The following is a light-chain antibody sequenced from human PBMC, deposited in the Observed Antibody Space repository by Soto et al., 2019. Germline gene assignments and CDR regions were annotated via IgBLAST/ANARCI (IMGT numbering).Light chain of an antibody. CDR3: SSYAGSSNV. V-gene: IGLV2-8*01. CDR1: SSDVGGYNY. CDR2: EVN. Sequence: QSVLTQSPSASGSPGQSVAISCTGTSSDVGGYNYVSWYQQHPGKAPKLMIYEVNKRPSGVPDRFSGSKSGNTASLTASGLQAEDEADYYCSSYAGSSNVFGTGTKVTVL. J-gene: IGLJ1*01.